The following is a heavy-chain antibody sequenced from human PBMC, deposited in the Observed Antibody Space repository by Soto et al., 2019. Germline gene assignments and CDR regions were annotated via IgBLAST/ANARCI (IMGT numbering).Heavy chain of an antibody. D-gene: IGHD4-17*01. J-gene: IGHJ4*02. CDR1: GFTFGNYW. CDR3: AREGFYGDYALDY. V-gene: IGHV3-74*01. CDR2: IRTDGSST. Sequence: EVQLVESGGGLVQPGGSLRLSCAASGFTFGNYWMHWVRQAPGKGLLWVSRIRTDGSSTGYADSVKGRFTISRDNAKNTLYLQMNSLRAEDTAVYYCAREGFYGDYALDYWGQGTLVTVSS.